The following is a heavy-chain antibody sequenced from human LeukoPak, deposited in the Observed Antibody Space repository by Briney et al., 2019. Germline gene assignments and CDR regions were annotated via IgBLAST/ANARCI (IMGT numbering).Heavy chain of an antibody. J-gene: IGHJ4*02. Sequence: GGSLRLSCAASGFTFSSYAMNWVRQAPGKGLEWVSGISNSGGGTYYADSVKGRFTISRDNAKNSLYLQMSSLRDEDTAVYYCAREPFDYWGQGILVTVSS. CDR3: AREPFDY. CDR2: ISNSGGGT. CDR1: GFTFSSYA. V-gene: IGHV3-23*01.